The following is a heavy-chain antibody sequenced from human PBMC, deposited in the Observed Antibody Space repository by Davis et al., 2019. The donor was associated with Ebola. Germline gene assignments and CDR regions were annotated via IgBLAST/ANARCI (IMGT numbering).Heavy chain of an antibody. J-gene: IGHJ3*02. D-gene: IGHD7-27*01. CDR2: INSDGRTT. Sequence: GESLKISCAASEFTFSSYWMHWVRQAPGKGLVWVSRINSDGRTTAYADSVKCRFTISRDNAKNTLYLQMNTLRAEDTAVYYCARDLGMGRRVDAFDIWGQGTMVTVSS. V-gene: IGHV3-74*01. CDR1: EFTFSSYW. CDR3: ARDLGMGRRVDAFDI.